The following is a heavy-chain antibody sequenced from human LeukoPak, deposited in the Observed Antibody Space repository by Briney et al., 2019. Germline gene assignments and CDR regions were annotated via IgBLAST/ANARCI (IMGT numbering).Heavy chain of an antibody. D-gene: IGHD3-9*01. CDR1: GGSFSGYY. Sequence: PSETLSLTCAVYGGSFSGYYWSWIRQRPGKGLEWIGEINHSGSTNYNPSLKSRVTISVDTSKNQFSLKLSSVTAADTAVYYCARGLRDVDWLLSYSWFDPWGQGTLVTVSS. J-gene: IGHJ5*02. V-gene: IGHV4-34*01. CDR2: INHSGST. CDR3: ARGLRDVDWLLSYSWFDP.